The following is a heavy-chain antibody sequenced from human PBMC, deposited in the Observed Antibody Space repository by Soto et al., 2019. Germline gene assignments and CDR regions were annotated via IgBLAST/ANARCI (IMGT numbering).Heavy chain of an antibody. J-gene: IGHJ6*02. CDR1: GYDFNIYD. CDR3: ARGGHGFSSGETDYYAMDV. Sequence: QVHLVQSGAEVQKPGASVKVSCTASGYDFNIYDIHWVRQSTGQGLEWMGWMTPKRETPGYAPKFQGRFIMSVDTSRGAVYMELSSLGSEDTAVYFCARGGHGFSSGETDYYAMDVWGQGTTVTVCS. V-gene: IGHV1-8*01. CDR2: MTPKRETP. D-gene: IGHD3-3*01.